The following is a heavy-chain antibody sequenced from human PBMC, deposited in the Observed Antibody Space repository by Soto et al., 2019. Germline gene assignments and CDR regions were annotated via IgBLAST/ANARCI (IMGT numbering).Heavy chain of an antibody. CDR2: ISYDGSNK. Sequence: RRSLRLSCAASGLTFSRYDMHWVRQAPGKGLEWVTAISYDGSNKYYGDSVKGRFTISRDNSKNTLCLQINSLRAEDTAVYYCAKGSYSGIFSDFDYWGQGTLVTVSS. D-gene: IGHD1-26*01. CDR3: AKGSYSGIFSDFDY. J-gene: IGHJ4*02. V-gene: IGHV3-30*18. CDR1: GLTFSRYD.